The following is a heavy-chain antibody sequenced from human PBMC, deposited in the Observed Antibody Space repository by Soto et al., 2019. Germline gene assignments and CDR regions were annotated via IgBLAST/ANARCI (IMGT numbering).Heavy chain of an antibody. D-gene: IGHD3-10*01. J-gene: IGHJ6*02. CDR2: IYYSGST. Sequence: SETLSLTCTVSGGSISSSSYYWGWIRQPPGKGLEWIGSIYYSGSTYYNPSLKSRVTISVDTSKNQFSLKLSSVTAADTAVYYCARYRVVSYYGSGSYFMDVWGQGTTVTVSS. CDR3: ARYRVVSYYGSGSYFMDV. V-gene: IGHV4-39*01. CDR1: GGSISSSSYY.